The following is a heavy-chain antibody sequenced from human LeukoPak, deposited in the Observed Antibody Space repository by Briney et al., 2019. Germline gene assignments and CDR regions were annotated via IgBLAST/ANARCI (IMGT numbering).Heavy chain of an antibody. V-gene: IGHV3-30*02. CDR1: GFTFSSYG. CDR3: AKGTGARGATRRYCTNGVCRPPDY. CDR2: IRYDGSNK. D-gene: IGHD2-8*01. J-gene: IGHJ4*02. Sequence: GGSLRLSCAASGFTFSSYGMHWVRQAPGKGLEWVAFIRYDGSNKYYADSVEGRFTISRDNSKNTLYLQMNSLRAEDTAVYYCAKGTGARGATRRYCTNGVCRPPDYWGQGTLVTVSS.